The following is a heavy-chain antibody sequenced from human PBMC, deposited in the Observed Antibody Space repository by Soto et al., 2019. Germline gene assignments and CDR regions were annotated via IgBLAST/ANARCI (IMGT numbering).Heavy chain of an antibody. CDR3: ARGMIGGYSYGYYYYGMDV. CDR2: INHSGST. CDR1: GGSFSGYY. V-gene: IGHV4-34*01. J-gene: IGHJ6*02. Sequence: SETLSLTCAVYGGSFSGYYWSWIRQPPGKGLEWIGEINHSGSTNYNPSLKSRVTISVDTSKNQFSLKLSSVTAADTAVYYCARGMIGGYSYGYYYYGMDVWGQGTTVTVSS. D-gene: IGHD5-18*01.